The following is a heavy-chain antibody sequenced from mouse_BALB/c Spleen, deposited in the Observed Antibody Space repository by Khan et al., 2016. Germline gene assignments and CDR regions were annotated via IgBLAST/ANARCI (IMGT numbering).Heavy chain of an antibody. V-gene: IGHV4-1*02. CDR1: GFDFSRYW. J-gene: IGHJ3*01. CDR3: GRPPLYYGYAWFAY. CDR2: INPDSSTI. Sequence: EVKLLESGGGLVQPGGSLKLSCAASGFDFSRYWMSWVRQAPGKGLEWIGEINPDSSTINYTPSLKDKFIISRDNAKNTLYLQMSKVRSEDTALYYWGRPPLYYGYAWFAYWGQGTLVTVSA. D-gene: IGHD1-2*01.